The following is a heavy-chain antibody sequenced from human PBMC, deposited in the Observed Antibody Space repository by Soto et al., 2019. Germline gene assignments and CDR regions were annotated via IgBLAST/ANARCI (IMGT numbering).Heavy chain of an antibody. D-gene: IGHD6-6*01. CDR2: ISGSGGST. CDR1: GFTFSSYA. Sequence: GGSLRLSCAASGFTFSSYAMSWVRQAPGKGLEWVSAISGSGGSTYYADSVKGRFTISRDNSKNTLYLQMNSLRAEDTAVYYCAKDQGEYSSSSSDYWGQGTLVTVSS. CDR3: AKDQGEYSSSSSDY. V-gene: IGHV3-23*01. J-gene: IGHJ4*02.